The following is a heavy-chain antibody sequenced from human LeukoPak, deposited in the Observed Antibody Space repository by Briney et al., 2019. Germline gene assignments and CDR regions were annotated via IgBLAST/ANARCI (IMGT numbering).Heavy chain of an antibody. V-gene: IGHV3-30*18. CDR1: GFTFNNYG. Sequence: GGSLRLSCAASGFTFNNYGMHWVRQAPGKVLEWVAIISSDGTNKYSADSVEGRFTISRDNSKSTLYLQMNSLRTEDTAVYYCAKERQDYYDNRGYFDFDYWGQGTLVTVSS. J-gene: IGHJ4*02. D-gene: IGHD3-22*01. CDR3: AKERQDYYDNRGYFDFDY. CDR2: ISSDGTNK.